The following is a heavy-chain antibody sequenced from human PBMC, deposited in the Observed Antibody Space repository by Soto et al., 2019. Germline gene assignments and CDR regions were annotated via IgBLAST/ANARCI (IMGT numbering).Heavy chain of an antibody. CDR2: VHYSGTT. V-gene: IGHV4-59*11. CDR1: GASIINHY. D-gene: IGHD4-17*01. Sequence: QVRLEESGPGLVKPSATLSLTCNVSGASIINHYWSWIRQPPGKALEWVAFVHYSGTTNYNPSLESRVFISVDTSKNQFSLTVTSVTAADTAVYFGARNSDYGSYFDLWGRGTLVTVSS. J-gene: IGHJ2*01. CDR3: ARNSDYGSYFDL.